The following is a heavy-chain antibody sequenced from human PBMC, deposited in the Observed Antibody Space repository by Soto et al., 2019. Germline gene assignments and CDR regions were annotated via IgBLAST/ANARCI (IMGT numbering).Heavy chain of an antibody. Sequence: ASVKVSCKASGGTFSSYAISWVRQAPGQGLEWMGGIIPIFGTANYAQKFQGRVTITADKSTSTAYMELSSLRSEDTAVYYCARVGATNLYYYYYGMDVWGQGTTVTVS. D-gene: IGHD1-26*01. J-gene: IGHJ6*02. CDR3: ARVGATNLYYYYYGMDV. CDR2: IIPIFGTA. CDR1: GGTFSSYA. V-gene: IGHV1-69*06.